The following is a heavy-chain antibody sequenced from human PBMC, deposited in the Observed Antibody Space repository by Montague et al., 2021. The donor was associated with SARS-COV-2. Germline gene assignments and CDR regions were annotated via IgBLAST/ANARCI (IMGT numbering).Heavy chain of an antibody. CDR3: AGVAATAMFDYFDP. J-gene: IGHJ5*02. V-gene: IGHV4-61*01. Sequence: SETLSLTCSVSGGSVNSSNHNWTWIRQRPGEGLEWIGFLYSTGNTNYNPSLQSSVSLSLDTSRNEFTLKLSSLTTADTAIYFCAGVAATAMFDYFDPWGQGTLVTVSS. CDR1: GGSVNSSNHN. CDR2: LYSTGNT. D-gene: IGHD2-21*02.